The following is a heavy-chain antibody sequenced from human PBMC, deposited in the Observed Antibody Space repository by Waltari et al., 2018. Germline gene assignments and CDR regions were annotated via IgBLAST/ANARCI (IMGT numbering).Heavy chain of an antibody. J-gene: IGHJ4*02. Sequence: QVQLVESGGGVVQPGGSLRLSCAASGFTFSSYGMHWVRQAPGKGLEWVAFIRYDGSNKYYADSVKGRFTISRDNSKNTLYLQMNSLRAEDTAVYYCAKFEWGRLLSRGPAADFDYWGQGTLVTVSS. CDR3: AKFEWGRLLSRGPAADFDY. V-gene: IGHV3-30*02. D-gene: IGHD2-2*01. CDR2: IRYDGSNK. CDR1: GFTFSSYG.